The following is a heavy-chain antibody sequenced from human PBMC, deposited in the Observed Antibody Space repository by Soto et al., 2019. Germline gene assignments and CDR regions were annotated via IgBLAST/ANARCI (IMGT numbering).Heavy chain of an antibody. CDR1: GFTFSNYA. CDR3: AKRDASGSGSYGFDY. J-gene: IGHJ4*02. Sequence: GGSLRLSCAGAGFTFSNYAISWVRQAPGKGLEWVSVISGSGGSAYYADSVKGRLTISRDNSKNTVYLQMNSLRADDTAVYYCAKRDASGSGSYGFDYWGQGTLVTVSS. CDR2: ISGSGGSA. D-gene: IGHD3-10*01. V-gene: IGHV3-23*01.